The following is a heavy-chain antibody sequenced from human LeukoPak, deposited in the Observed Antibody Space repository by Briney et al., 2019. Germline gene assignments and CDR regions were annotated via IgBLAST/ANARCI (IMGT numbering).Heavy chain of an antibody. CDR3: ATVGGPYCGGDCLG. Sequence: GSSVKVSCKASGGTFSSYAISWVRQAPGQGLEWMGGIIPIFGTANYAQKFQGRVTMTEDTSTDTAYMELSSLRSEDTAVYYCATVGGPYCGGDCLGWGQGTLVTVSS. V-gene: IGHV1-69*06. D-gene: IGHD2-21*01. CDR2: IIPIFGTA. CDR1: GGTFSSYA. J-gene: IGHJ4*02.